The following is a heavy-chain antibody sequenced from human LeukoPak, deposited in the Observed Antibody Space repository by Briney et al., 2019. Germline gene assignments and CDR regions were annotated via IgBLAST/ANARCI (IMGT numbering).Heavy chain of an antibody. CDR1: GFTFSSYG. V-gene: IGHV3-30*18. CDR3: AKRGYSSSWYFDY. D-gene: IGHD6-13*01. J-gene: IGHJ4*02. Sequence: PGGALRLSCAASGFTFSSYGMHWVRQAPGKGLEWVAVTSSDGNNKYYADSVKGRFTISRDNSKNTLYLQMNSLRAEDTAVYYCAKRGYSSSWYFDYWGQGTLVTVSP. CDR2: TSSDGNNK.